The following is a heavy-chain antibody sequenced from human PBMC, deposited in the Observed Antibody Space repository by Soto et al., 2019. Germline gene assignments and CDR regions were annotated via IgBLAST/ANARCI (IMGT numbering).Heavy chain of an antibody. CDR1: GYSFTSYW. V-gene: IGHV5-51*01. Sequence: GECLKITCKASGYSFTSYWIGWVRQISGKGLEWMGITYPEDSQTLYSPSFQGQVTISVDKSISTVYLPWSSLKASDTATYYCARRRYFNTSLDPWGQGTLVTDSS. CDR2: TYPEDSQT. J-gene: IGHJ5*02. D-gene: IGHD3-9*01. CDR3: ARRRYFNTSLDP.